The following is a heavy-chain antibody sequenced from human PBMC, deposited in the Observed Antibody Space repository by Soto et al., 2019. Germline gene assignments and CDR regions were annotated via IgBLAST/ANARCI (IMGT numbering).Heavy chain of an antibody. V-gene: IGHV3-21*01. CDR2: ISSSSSYI. CDR1: GFTFGSYS. J-gene: IGHJ4*01. Sequence: GGSLRLSCSASGFTFGSYSMNWVGQVPGKGLEWVSSISSSSSYIYYADLVKGRFTISRDNAKNSLYLQMNSLRAEDTAVYYCARGVWVEGYGAGTYFDYWGHGTRVTVAS. D-gene: IGHD3-16*01. CDR3: ARGVWVEGYGAGTYFDY.